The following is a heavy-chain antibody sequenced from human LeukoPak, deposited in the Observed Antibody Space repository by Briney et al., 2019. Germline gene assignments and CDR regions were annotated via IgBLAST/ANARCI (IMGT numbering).Heavy chain of an antibody. CDR2: IYYSGST. J-gene: IGHJ6*03. CDR1: GGSISSSSYY. V-gene: IGHV4-39*01. CDR3: ARLGYCSSTSCYSLDDYYYYYYMDV. D-gene: IGHD2-2*02. Sequence: SETLSLTCTVSGGSISSSSYYWGWIRQPPGKGLEWIGSIYYSGSTYYNPSLKSRVTISVDTSKNQFSLKLSSVTAADTAVYYCARLGYCSSTSCYSLDDYYYYYYMDVWGKGTTVTVSS.